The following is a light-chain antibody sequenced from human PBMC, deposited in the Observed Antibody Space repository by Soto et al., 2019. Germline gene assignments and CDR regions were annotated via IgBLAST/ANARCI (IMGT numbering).Light chain of an antibody. J-gene: IGKJ5*01. CDR2: DTS. CDR3: QQRSSWPIT. Sequence: EIVLTQSPGTLSFSPGERATLSCRTSQSVSSYLAWYQQKPGQAPRLLIYDTSNRATGFPARFSGSGSGTDFTLTISRLEPEDFAVYYCQQRSSWPITFGQGTRLEIK. V-gene: IGKV3-11*01. CDR1: QSVSSY.